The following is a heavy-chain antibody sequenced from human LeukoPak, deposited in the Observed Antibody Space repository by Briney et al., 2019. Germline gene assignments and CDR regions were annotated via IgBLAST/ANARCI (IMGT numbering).Heavy chain of an antibody. CDR1: GGSISSSIYC. D-gene: IGHD3-10*01. CDR2: IYYSGST. CDR3: ARQSYTAYYYYGMDV. J-gene: IGHJ6*02. V-gene: IGHV4-39*01. Sequence: SETLSLTCAVSGGSISSSIYCWGWIRQPPGKGLEWIGSIYYSGSTNYNPSLKSRVTISVDTSKNQFSLRLSSVTAADTAVYYCARQSYTAYYYYGMDVWGQGTTVTVSS.